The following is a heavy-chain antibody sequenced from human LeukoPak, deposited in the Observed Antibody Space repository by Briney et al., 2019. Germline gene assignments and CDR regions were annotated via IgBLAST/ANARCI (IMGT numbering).Heavy chain of an antibody. CDR2: ISGSGAGT. V-gene: IGHV3-23*01. CDR3: AKMVREFYTISYYFDY. D-gene: IGHD2-8*01. J-gene: IGHJ4*02. CDR1: GFTFSSYA. Sequence: QPGGSLRLSCAVSGFTFSSYAMNWVRQAPGKGLEWVSGISGSGAGTYYADSVKGRFTISRDNSKNTLYLQMNSLRAEDTAVYYCAKMVREFYTISYYFDYWGQGTLLTVSS.